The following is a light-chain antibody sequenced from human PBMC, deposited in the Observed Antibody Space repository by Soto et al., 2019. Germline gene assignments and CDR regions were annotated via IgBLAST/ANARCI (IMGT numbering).Light chain of an antibody. CDR2: GAS. Sequence: EIVLTQSPVTLSLSPGERATLSCSASQSVSSSYLAWYQQKPGQAPRLLFYGASSRATGIPDRFSGSGSVTDFTLTISRLEPEDFAVYYCQQYGSSGTFGQGTKVDIK. CDR3: QQYGSSGT. V-gene: IGKV3-20*01. J-gene: IGKJ1*01. CDR1: QSVSSSY.